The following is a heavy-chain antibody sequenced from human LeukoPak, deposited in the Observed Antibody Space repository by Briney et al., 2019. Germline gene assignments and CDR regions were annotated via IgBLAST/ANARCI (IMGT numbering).Heavy chain of an antibody. CDR1: GGSISSYY. CDR2: IYYSGST. CDR3: ARHRGDANYYGSGSYYYYYMDV. J-gene: IGHJ6*03. D-gene: IGHD3-10*01. V-gene: IGHV4-59*08. Sequence: SETLSLTCTVSGGSISSYYWSWIRQPPGKGLEWIGYIYYSGSTNYNPSLKSRVTISVDTSKNQFSLKLSSVTAADTAVYYCARHRGDANYYGSGSYYYYYMDVWGKGTTVTVSS.